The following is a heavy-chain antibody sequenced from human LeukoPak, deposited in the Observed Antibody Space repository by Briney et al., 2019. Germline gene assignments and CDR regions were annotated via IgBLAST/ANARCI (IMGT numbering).Heavy chain of an antibody. V-gene: IGHV1-2*02. Sequence: ASVKVSCKASGYTFTVYYMHWVRQAPGQGLEWMGWINPNSGGTNYAQKFQGRVTMTRDTSISTAYMELSRLRSDDTAVYYCATHHLWFGELSHYYYGMDVWGQGTTVTVSS. J-gene: IGHJ6*02. D-gene: IGHD3-10*01. CDR1: GYTFTVYY. CDR2: INPNSGGT. CDR3: ATHHLWFGELSHYYYGMDV.